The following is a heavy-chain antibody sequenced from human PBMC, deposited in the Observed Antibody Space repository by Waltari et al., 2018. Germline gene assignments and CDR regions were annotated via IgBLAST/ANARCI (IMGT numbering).Heavy chain of an antibody. J-gene: IGHJ5*02. CDR3: ARLYDASAYYNTYLDP. D-gene: IGHD3-22*01. V-gene: IGHV1-18*01. CDR1: GYTFSNSG. Sequence: QVQLVQSGAEVRKPGTSVKVFCKASGYTFSNSGIAWVRQAPGQGLEWMGWIRGYDGDTKYAREFEGRLTVTTDTSTNTAHMELRSLRSDDTAVYYCARLYDASAYYNTYLDPWGQGALVTVSS. CDR2: IRGYDGDT.